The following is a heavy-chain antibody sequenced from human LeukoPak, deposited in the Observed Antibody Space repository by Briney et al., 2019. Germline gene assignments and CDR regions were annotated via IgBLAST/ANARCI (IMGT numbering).Heavy chain of an antibody. V-gene: IGHV3-23*01. D-gene: IGHD3-22*01. CDR2: ISTSGGST. CDR3: ARDSSGYHDNWFDP. CDR1: GFTFSSYA. Sequence: PGGSLRLSCVASGFTFSSYAMNWVRQAPGKGLEWVSVISTSGGSTYYADSVKGRFTISRDNSKNTLYLQMNSLRAEDTAVYYCARDSSGYHDNWFDPWGQGTLVTVSS. J-gene: IGHJ5*02.